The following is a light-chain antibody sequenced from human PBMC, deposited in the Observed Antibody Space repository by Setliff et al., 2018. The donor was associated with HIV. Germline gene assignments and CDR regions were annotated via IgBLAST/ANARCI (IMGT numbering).Light chain of an antibody. CDR1: SSDVGSYNL. CDR3: CSHACSSTYV. CDR2: EVS. Sequence: QSALTQPASVSGSTGQSITISCTGTSSDVGSYNLVSWYQQHTGKAPKLMIYEVSKRPSGVSNRFSGSKSGNTASLTISGLQAEDEADYSCCSHACSSTYVFGPGTTATVL. V-gene: IGLV2-23*02. J-gene: IGLJ1*01.